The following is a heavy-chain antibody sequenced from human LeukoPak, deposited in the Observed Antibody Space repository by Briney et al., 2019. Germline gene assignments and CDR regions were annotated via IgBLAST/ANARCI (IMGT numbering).Heavy chain of an antibody. CDR3: ARVAGSIDY. D-gene: IGHD1-26*01. CDR2: MNLKSGYT. V-gene: IGHV1-8*03. J-gene: IGHJ4*02. CDR1: GYSFTTYD. Sequence: ASVKVSCRASGYSFTTYDINWVRQATGQGLEWMGWMNLKSGYTGYAQKFQGRVTITRDTSTSTVYMELSSLRSEDAAVYYCARVAGSIDYWGQGTLVTVSS.